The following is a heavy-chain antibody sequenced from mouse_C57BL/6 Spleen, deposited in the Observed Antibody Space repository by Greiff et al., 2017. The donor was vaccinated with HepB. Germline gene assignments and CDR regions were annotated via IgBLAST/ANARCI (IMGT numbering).Heavy chain of an antibody. Sequence: QVQLQQSGPELVKPGASVKISCKASGYAFSSSWMNWVKQRPGKGLEWIGRIYPGDGDTNYNGKFKGKATLTADKSSSTAYMQLSSLTSEDSAVYFCARDPDSSGYVFDYWGQGTTLTVSS. CDR3: ARDPDSSGYVFDY. CDR1: GYAFSSSW. D-gene: IGHD3-2*02. V-gene: IGHV1-82*01. CDR2: IYPGDGDT. J-gene: IGHJ2*01.